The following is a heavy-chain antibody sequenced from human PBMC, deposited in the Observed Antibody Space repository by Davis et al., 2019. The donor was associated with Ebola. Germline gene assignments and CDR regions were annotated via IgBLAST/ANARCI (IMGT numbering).Heavy chain of an antibody. CDR2: INHSGRT. V-gene: IGHV4-34*01. CDR3: VRDGCPGGSCYCGDY. J-gene: IGHJ4*02. D-gene: IGHD2-15*01. CDR1: GESVSGIY. Sequence: PSETLSLTCVVYGESVSGIYWTWTRQSPGKGLEWIGEINHSGRTFYNPSLKSRVTISADKSKNQFSLRLSSVTAADTAVYYCVRDGCPGGSCYCGDYWGQGTLVTVSS.